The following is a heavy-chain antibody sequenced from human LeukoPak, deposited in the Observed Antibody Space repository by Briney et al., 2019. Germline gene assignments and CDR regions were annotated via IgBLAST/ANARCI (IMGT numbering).Heavy chain of an antibody. CDR3: ARGLPYCSSTSCHHAIFDY. Sequence: SETLSLTCTASGGSISSYYWSWIRQPPGKGLEWIGYIYYSGSTNYNPSLKSRVTISVDTSKNQFSLKLSSVTAADTAVYYCARGLPYCSSTSCHHAIFDYWGQGTLVTVSS. CDR1: GGSISSYY. CDR2: IYYSGST. J-gene: IGHJ4*02. D-gene: IGHD2-2*01. V-gene: IGHV4-59*12.